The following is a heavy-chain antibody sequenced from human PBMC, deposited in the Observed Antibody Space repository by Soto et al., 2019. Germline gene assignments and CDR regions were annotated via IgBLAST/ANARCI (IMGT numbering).Heavy chain of an antibody. CDR2: ISSSSSYI. CDR1: GFTFSSYS. J-gene: IGHJ6*02. D-gene: IGHD1-26*01. V-gene: IGHV3-21*01. CDR3: ARDPVKGARAYYYYYGMDV. Sequence: GGSLRLSCAASGFTFSSYSMNWVRQAPGKGLEWVSSISSSSSYIYYADSVKGRFTISRDNAKNSLYLQMNSLRAEDTAVYYCARDPVKGARAYYYYYGMDVWGQGTTVTVSS.